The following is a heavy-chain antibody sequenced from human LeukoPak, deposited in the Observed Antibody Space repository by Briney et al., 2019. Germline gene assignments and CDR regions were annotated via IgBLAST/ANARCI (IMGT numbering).Heavy chain of an antibody. Sequence: SETLSLTCAVSGGSISSSNWWSWVRPPPGKGLEWIGEISHSGSTNYNPSLESRVTISVDRSKNQFSLRLNAVTAVDTAVYFCARVTGTTPFDYWGQGTLVTVSS. CDR3: ARVTGTTPFDY. V-gene: IGHV4-4*02. J-gene: IGHJ4*02. D-gene: IGHD1-1*01. CDR2: ISHSGST. CDR1: GGSISSSNW.